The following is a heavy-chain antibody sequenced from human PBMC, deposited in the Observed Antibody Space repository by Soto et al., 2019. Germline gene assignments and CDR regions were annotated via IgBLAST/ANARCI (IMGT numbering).Heavy chain of an antibody. V-gene: IGHV3-7*01. CDR2: ISGGASDK. CDR1: GFMFSAYW. CDR3: VREDWRRLDS. J-gene: IGHJ4*02. D-gene: IGHD2-21*01. Sequence: EVQLVESGGRLVQPGGSLRLSCAASGFMFSAYWMSWVRQDPGKGLEWVATISGGASDKFYVDSVKGRFTITRDDSKNTLYLQMNSLRAEDTAVYYCVREDWRRLDSWGQGTLVTVSS.